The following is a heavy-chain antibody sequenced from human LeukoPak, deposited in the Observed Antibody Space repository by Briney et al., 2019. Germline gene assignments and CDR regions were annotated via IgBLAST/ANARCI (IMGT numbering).Heavy chain of an antibody. CDR3: ARDRQIVATTNYFDY. CDR1: GFTFSSYS. V-gene: IGHV3-21*01. J-gene: IGHJ4*02. CDR2: ISSSSSYI. Sequence: GGSLRLSCAASGFTFSSYSMNWVRQAPGKGLEWVSSISSSSSYIYYADSVKGRFTISRDDAKNSLYLQMNSLRAEDTAVYYCARDRQIVATTNYFDYWGQGTLVTVSS. D-gene: IGHD5-12*01.